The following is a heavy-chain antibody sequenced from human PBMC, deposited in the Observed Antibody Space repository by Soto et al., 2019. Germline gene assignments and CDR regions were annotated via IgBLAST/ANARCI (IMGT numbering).Heavy chain of an antibody. CDR1: GGTFSSYT. J-gene: IGHJ4*02. CDR2: IIPILGIA. CDR3: ASDLYCSSTSCYGRLDY. V-gene: IGHV1-69*02. Sequence: QVQLVQSGAEVKKPGSSVKVSCKASGGTFSSYTISWVRQAPGQGLEWMGRIIPILGIANYAQKFHGRVTITADKSTSTAYMELSSLRSEDTAVYYCASDLYCSSTSCYGRLDYWGQGTLVTVSS. D-gene: IGHD2-2*01.